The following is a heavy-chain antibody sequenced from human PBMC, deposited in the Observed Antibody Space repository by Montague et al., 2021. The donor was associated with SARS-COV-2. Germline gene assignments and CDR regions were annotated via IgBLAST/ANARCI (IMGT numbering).Heavy chain of an antibody. CDR2: IYYSGST. CDR1: GGSISSGGYY. Sequence: TLSLTCTVSGGSISSGGYYWIWIPQHPGKGLEWIGYIYYSGSTYYNPSLQSRVTISVDTSKNQFSLKLSSVTAADTAVYYCARARAGKITIFCVESNWLDPWGQGTLVTVSS. V-gene: IGHV4-31*03. D-gene: IGHD3-3*01. J-gene: IGHJ5*01. CDR3: ARARAGKITIFCVESNWLDP.